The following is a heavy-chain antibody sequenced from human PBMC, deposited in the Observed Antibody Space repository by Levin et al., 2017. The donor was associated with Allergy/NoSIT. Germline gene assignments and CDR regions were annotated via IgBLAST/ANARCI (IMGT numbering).Heavy chain of an antibody. CDR3: ATGYGDYVLSEYFQH. CDR2: ISYDGSNK. V-gene: IGHV3-30*04. Sequence: PGGSLRLSCAASGFTFSSYAMHWVRQAPGKGLEWVAVISYDGSNKYYADSVKGRFTISRDNSKNTLYLQMNSLRAEDTAVYYCATGYGDYVLSEYFQHWGQGTLVTVSS. D-gene: IGHD4-17*01. CDR1: GFTFSSYA. J-gene: IGHJ1*01.